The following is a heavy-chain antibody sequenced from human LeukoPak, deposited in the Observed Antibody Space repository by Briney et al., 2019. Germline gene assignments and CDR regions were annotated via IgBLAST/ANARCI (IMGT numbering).Heavy chain of an antibody. J-gene: IGHJ3*02. Sequence: GGSLRLSCAVAGFTFTDYSMNWVRQAPGKGLEWIAYISLSGSAIYYADSVKGRFTISRDNAKSSLYLQMNSLRDEDTAMYYCARDYGYAFDIWGRGTMVTVSS. CDR1: GFTFTDYS. D-gene: IGHD3-16*01. CDR2: ISLSGSAI. CDR3: ARDYGYAFDI. V-gene: IGHV3-48*02.